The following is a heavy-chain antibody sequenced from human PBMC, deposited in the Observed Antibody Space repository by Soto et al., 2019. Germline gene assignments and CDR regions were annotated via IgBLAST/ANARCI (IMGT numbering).Heavy chain of an antibody. Sequence: ASVKVSCKASGYTFTSYGISWVRQAPGQGLEWMGWISAYNGNTNYAQKLQGRVTMTTDTSTSTAYIELRSLRSDDTAVYYCARAYNWNWYWFDPWGQGTLVTVSS. CDR3: ARAYNWNWYWFDP. CDR1: GYTFTSYG. V-gene: IGHV1-18*01. D-gene: IGHD1-7*01. CDR2: ISAYNGNT. J-gene: IGHJ5*02.